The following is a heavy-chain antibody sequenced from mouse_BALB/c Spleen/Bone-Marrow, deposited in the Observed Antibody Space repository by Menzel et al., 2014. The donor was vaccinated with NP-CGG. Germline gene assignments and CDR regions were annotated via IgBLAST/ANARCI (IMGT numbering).Heavy chain of an antibody. V-gene: IGHV14-3*02. CDR1: GFNIKDTY. CDR3: ASYVYGYYFDY. J-gene: IGHJ2*01. CDR2: IDPANVNT. Sequence: EVKLQESGAELVKLGASVKLSCTASGFNIKDTYMHWVKQRPEQGLEWIGRIDPANVNTKYDPKFQGKATITADTSSNTAYLQLSSLTSEDTAVYYCASYVYGYYFDYWGQGTTLTVSS. D-gene: IGHD1-1*01.